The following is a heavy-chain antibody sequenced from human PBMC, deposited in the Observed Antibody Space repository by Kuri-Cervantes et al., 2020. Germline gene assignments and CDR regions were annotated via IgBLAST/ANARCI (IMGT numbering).Heavy chain of an antibody. V-gene: IGHV3-9*01. CDR2: ISWNSGSI. J-gene: IGHJ6*02. Sequence: GGSLRLSCAASGFTFDDYAMHWVRQAPGKGLVWVSGISWNSGSIGYADSVKGRFTISRDNAKNSLYLQMNSLRAEDTDLYYCAKDRGYSYDAYYYGMDVWGQGTTVTVSS. CDR1: GFTFDDYA. CDR3: AKDRGYSYDAYYYGMDV. D-gene: IGHD5-18*01.